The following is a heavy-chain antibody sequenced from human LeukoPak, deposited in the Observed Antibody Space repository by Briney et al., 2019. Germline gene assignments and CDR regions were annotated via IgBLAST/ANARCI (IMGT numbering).Heavy chain of an antibody. J-gene: IGHJ4*02. CDR1: GFTFSSYW. CDR2: IEQDGSEK. D-gene: IGHD6-13*01. CDR3: ASRIATAGSVDY. Sequence: GGSLRLSCAASGFTFSSYWMSWVRQAPGKGLEWVANIEQDGSEKYYVDSVKGRFTISRDNAKNTLHLQMNTLRAEDTAVYYCASRIATAGSVDYWGQGTLVTVSS. V-gene: IGHV3-7*03.